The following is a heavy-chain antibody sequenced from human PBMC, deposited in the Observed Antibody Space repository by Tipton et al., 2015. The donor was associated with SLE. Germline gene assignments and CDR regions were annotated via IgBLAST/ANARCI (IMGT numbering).Heavy chain of an antibody. Sequence: TLSLTCTVSGVSIIGRDHHWGWIRQHPGKGLEWIGQRWYNGIIYYNPSLKSRAAISLDTSTNHLSLRLSSVTATDTAVYYCAGAWQGYCSGGTCYVLDYWGQGTLVTVSS. CDR2: RWYNGII. CDR3: AGAWQGYCSGGTCYVLDY. V-gene: IGHV4-31*03. D-gene: IGHD2-15*01. CDR1: GVSIIGRDHH. J-gene: IGHJ4*02.